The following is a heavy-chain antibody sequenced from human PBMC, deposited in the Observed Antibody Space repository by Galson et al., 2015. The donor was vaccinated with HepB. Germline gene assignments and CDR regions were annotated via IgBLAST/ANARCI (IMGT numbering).Heavy chain of an antibody. CDR3: ARVRVPAGWLYYYCYYGMDF. V-gene: IGHV3-7*01. CDR2: IKQDGSEK. Sequence: SLRLSCAPSGFTFSSYWMSWVRQAPGKGLEWVANIKQDGSEKYYVDSVKGRFTISRDNAKNSLYLQMNSLRAEDTAVYYCARVRVPAGWLYYYCYYGMDFWGQGTPVTVSS. J-gene: IGHJ6*02. D-gene: IGHD2-2*01. CDR1: GFTFSSYW.